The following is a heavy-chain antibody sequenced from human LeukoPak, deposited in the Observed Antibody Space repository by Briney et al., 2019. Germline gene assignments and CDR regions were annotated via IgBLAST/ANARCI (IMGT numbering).Heavy chain of an antibody. Sequence: GGSLRLSCAASGFTFDDYAMHWVRRAPGKGLEWVSGISWNSGSIGYADSVKGRFTISRDNAKNSLYLQMNSLRAEDTAVYYCAKGVSGPVTGYFDYWGQGTLVTVSS. V-gene: IGHV3-9*01. CDR3: AKGVSGPVTGYFDY. D-gene: IGHD4-11*01. CDR2: ISWNSGSI. CDR1: GFTFDDYA. J-gene: IGHJ4*02.